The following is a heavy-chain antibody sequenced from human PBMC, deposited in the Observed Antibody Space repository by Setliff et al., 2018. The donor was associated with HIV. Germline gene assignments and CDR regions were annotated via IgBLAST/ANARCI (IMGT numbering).Heavy chain of an antibody. CDR3: ARSIARDYWYFSH. CDR1: GDSISNYH. J-gene: IGHJ2*01. CDR2: FHYSGSP. Sequence: PSETLSLTCTVSGDSISNYHWSWIRQPPGKGLEFIGFFHYSGSPIYNSSLNSQVNISVDTSKNQFSLHLRSVTAADTAVYYCARSIARDYWYFSHWGRGTLVTVSS. D-gene: IGHD6-6*01. V-gene: IGHV4-59*01.